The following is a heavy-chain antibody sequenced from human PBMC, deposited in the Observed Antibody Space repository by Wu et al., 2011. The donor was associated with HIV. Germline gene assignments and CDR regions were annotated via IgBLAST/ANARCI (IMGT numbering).Heavy chain of an antibody. V-gene: IGHV1-69*01. J-gene: IGHJ6*02. CDR3: ARRSPPPDGDSNYFYTMDV. CDR1: GGTFSNYA. Sequence: QVQLVQSGAEVKKPGSSVKVSCKASGGTFSNYALSWVRQAPGKGLEWMGGIIPIFGTTHYAQKFQGRVTITTDESTNTGYMELSSLRSEDTAVYFCARRSPPPDGDSNYFYTMDVWGQGTTVTVSS. CDR2: IIPIFGTT. D-gene: IGHD4-17*01.